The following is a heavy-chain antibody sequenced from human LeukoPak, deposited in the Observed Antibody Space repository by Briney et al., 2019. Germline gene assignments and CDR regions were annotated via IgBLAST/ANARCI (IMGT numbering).Heavy chain of an antibody. CDR3: ARVNYYGSGSYLKI. D-gene: IGHD3-10*01. J-gene: IGHJ4*02. V-gene: IGHV1-2*02. CDR2: INPNSGGT. CDR1: GYTFTGYY. Sequence: ASVKVSCKASGYTFTGYYMHWVRQAPGQGLEWMGWINPNSGGTNYAQKFQGRVTMTRDTSISTAYMELSRLRSDDTAVYYCARVNYYGSGSYLKICGQGTLVTVSS.